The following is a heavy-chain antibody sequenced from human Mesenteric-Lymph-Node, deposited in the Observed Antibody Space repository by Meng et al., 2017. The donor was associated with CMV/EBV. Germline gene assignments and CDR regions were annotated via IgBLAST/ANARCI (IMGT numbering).Heavy chain of an antibody. CDR2: ISYDGSNE. J-gene: IGHJ4*02. V-gene: IGHV3-30-3*01. CDR1: GFIFSGYA. CDR3: ARDDRYRGHSYSYLPPDY. Sequence: GESLKISCAASGFIFSGYAMHWVRQAPGKGLDWVAVISYDGSNEYYADSVKGRFTIPRDNSKNTLYLQMNSLRAEDTSVYYCARDDRYRGHSYSYLPPDYWGQGTLVTVSS. D-gene: IGHD5-24*01.